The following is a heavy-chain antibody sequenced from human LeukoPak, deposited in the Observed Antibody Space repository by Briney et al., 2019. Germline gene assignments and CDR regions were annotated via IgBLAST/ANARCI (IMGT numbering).Heavy chain of an antibody. CDR2: INPNSGGT. CDR1: GYTFTSYY. Sequence: ASVKVSCKASGYTFTSYYMHWVRQAPGQGLEWMGWINPNSGGTNYAQKFQGRVTMTRDTSISTAYMELSRLRSDDTAVYYCARDRDYGPGYDYWGQGTLVTVSS. D-gene: IGHD4/OR15-4a*01. CDR3: ARDRDYGPGYDY. J-gene: IGHJ4*02. V-gene: IGHV1-2*02.